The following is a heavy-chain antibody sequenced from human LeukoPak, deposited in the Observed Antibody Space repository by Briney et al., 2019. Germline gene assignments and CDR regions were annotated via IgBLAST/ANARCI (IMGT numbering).Heavy chain of an antibody. J-gene: IGHJ4*02. CDR2: ISTSSSYI. CDR3: ARLGGVRDNYLDY. D-gene: IGHD3-16*01. Sequence: PGGSLRLSCAASGFTFSTYSMNWVRQAPGKGLEWVSYISTSSSYIHYADSVNGRFTISRDNAKKSLYLQMNSLRAEDTAVYYCARLGGVRDNYLDYWGQGTLVTVSS. V-gene: IGHV3-21*01. CDR1: GFTFSTYS.